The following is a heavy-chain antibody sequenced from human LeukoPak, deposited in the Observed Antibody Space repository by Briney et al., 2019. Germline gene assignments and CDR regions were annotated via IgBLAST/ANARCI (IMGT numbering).Heavy chain of an antibody. CDR3: ARGSSSYGYDY. V-gene: IGHV1-18*01. CDR2: NGNT. D-gene: IGHD6-13*01. Sequence: GASVKVSCKASGYTFSSYGIIWVRQAPGQGLEWMGWNGNTNYAQNLQGRVTMTTDTSTSTAYMELRSLKSDDTAVYYCARGSSSYGYDYWGQGTLVTVSS. J-gene: IGHJ4*02. CDR1: GYTFSSYG.